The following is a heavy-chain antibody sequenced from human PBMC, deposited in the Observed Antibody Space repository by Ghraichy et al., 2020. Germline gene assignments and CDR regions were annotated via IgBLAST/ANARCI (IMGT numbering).Heavy chain of an antibody. D-gene: IGHD6-13*01. CDR3: ARGIAAAGTSSY. V-gene: IGHV3-23*01. CDR1: GFTFSSYA. J-gene: IGHJ4*02. Sequence: GGSLRLSCAASGFTFSSYAMSWVRQAPGKGLEWVSAIIRSGGSTYYADSVKCRFTISRDNSKNTLYLQMNSLRAEDTAVYYCARGIAAAGTSSYWGQGTLVTVSS. CDR2: IIRSGGST.